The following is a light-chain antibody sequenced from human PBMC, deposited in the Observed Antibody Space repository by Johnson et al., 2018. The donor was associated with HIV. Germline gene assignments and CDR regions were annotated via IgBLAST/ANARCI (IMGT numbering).Light chain of an antibody. J-gene: IGLJ1*01. CDR3: GTWDSNLSAYV. CDR2: ENN. V-gene: IGLV1-51*02. CDR1: SSNIGNNY. Sequence: QSVLTQPPSVSAAPGQKVTISCSGSSSNIGNNYVSWYQQLPGTAPKLLIYENNKRPSGIPDRFSGSKSGTSATLVITGLHTGDEADYYCGTWDSNLSAYVFGPGTKVTVL.